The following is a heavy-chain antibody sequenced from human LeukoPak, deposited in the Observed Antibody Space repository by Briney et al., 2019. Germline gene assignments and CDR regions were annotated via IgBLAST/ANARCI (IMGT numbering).Heavy chain of an antibody. V-gene: IGHV4-30-4*01. J-gene: IGHJ6*02. CDR3: ARQDCSGGSCLYGMDV. CDR2: IYYSGST. CDR1: GGSISSGANY. Sequence: PSETLSLTCTVSGGSISSGANYWSWLRQPPGTGLEGIGYIYYSGSTYYNPSLKSRVTISVDTSKNQFSLKLSSVTAADTAVYYCARQDCSGGSCLYGMDVWGQGTTVTVSS. D-gene: IGHD2-15*01.